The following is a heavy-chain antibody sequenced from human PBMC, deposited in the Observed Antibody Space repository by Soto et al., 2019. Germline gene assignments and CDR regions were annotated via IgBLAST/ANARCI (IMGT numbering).Heavy chain of an antibody. Sequence: SVKVSCKASCYTFTSYGISWVRQAPGQGLEWMAWINPYNGNTKYAEKFLGRVTVTTDTSTATAYMEVRSLTSDDTAVFYCARVGVGLAAPRVWPYWGQGTPVTVSS. D-gene: IGHD6-13*01. V-gene: IGHV1-18*01. CDR3: ARVGVGLAAPRVWPY. CDR2: INPYNGNT. J-gene: IGHJ4*02. CDR1: CYTFTSYG.